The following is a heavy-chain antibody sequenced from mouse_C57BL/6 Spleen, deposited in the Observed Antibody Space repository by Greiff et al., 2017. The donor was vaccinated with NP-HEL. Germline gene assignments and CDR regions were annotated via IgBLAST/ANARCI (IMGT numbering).Heavy chain of an antibody. J-gene: IGHJ2*01. CDR3: ARGALLRGIFDY. Sequence: EVQLVESGGGLVQPGGSLKLSCAASGFTFSDYYMYWVRQTPEKRLEWVAYISNGGGSTYYPDTVKGRFTISRDNAKNTLYLQMSRLKSEDTAMYYCARGALLRGIFDYWGQGTTLTVSS. D-gene: IGHD1-1*01. V-gene: IGHV5-12*01. CDR1: GFTFSDYY. CDR2: ISNGGGST.